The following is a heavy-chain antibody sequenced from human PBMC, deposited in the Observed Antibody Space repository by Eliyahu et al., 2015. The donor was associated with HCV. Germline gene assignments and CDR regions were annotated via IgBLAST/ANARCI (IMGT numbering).Heavy chain of an antibody. J-gene: IGHJ6*02. CDR2: INPNSGGT. V-gene: IGHV1-2*02. CDR3: ARDPKGTNYYYYGMDV. CDR1: GYTFTGXY. D-gene: IGHD1-1*01. Sequence: QVQLVQSGAEVKKPGASVKVSCKASGYTFTGXYXHWXRQAPGQGLEWMGWINPNSGGTNYAQKFQGRVTMTRDTSISTAYMELSRLRSDDTAVYYCARDPKGTNYYYYGMDVWGQGTTVTVSS.